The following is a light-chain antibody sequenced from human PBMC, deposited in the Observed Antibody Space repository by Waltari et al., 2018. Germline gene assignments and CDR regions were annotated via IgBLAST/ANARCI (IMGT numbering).Light chain of an antibody. CDR1: SSDIGRYDI. Sequence: QSALTQPASVSGSPGQSVTISCTGASSDIGRYDIFSWYQQHPGNAPKLIICDVSKPPSGVSDRFSGSKCGDTASLTISGLQFEDEADYYGCSYAGNYIWVFGGGTRLTVL. V-gene: IGLV2-23*02. CDR3: CSYAGNYIWV. J-gene: IGLJ3*02. CDR2: DVS.